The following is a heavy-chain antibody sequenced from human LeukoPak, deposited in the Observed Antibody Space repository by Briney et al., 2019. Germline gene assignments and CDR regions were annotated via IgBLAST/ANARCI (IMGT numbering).Heavy chain of an antibody. Sequence: ESGPALVRPTQTLTLTCTFSGFSLSTSGMCVSWIRQPPGKALEWLARIDWDDDKYYSTSLKTRLTISKDTSKNQVVLTMTNMDPVDTATYYRARIWKSGHDHWGQGTLVTVSS. V-gene: IGHV2-70*11. CDR1: GFSLSTSGMC. CDR3: ARIWKSGHDH. CDR2: IDWDDDK. J-gene: IGHJ4*02. D-gene: IGHD5-12*01.